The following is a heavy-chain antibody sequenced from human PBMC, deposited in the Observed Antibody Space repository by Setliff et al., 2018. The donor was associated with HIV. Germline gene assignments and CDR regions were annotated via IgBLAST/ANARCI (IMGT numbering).Heavy chain of an antibody. CDR3: ARGHTTVTTDFDY. CDR1: GDTFNRFG. V-gene: IGHV1-2*02. Sequence: ASVKVSCKASGDTFNRFGFTWVRQAPGQGLEWMGWINPNSGGTNYAQKFQGRVTMTRDTSISTAYMELSRLRSDDTAVYYCARGHTTVTTDFDYWGQGTLVTVSS. J-gene: IGHJ4*02. CDR2: INPNSGGT. D-gene: IGHD4-17*01.